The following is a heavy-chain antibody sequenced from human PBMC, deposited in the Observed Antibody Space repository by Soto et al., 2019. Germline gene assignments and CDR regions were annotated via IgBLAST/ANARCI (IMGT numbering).Heavy chain of an antibody. J-gene: IGHJ3*02. D-gene: IGHD6-19*01. CDR1: GFTFSSYA. CDR2: ISYDGSSK. V-gene: IGHV3-30-3*01. CDR3: ARRNSDDSSVWSEAFDI. Sequence: QVQLVESGGGVVQPGRSLRLSCAASGFTFSSYAMHWVRQAPGKGPEWVAVISYDGSSKTYADSVKGQFTISRDNSKNSLFLQMNNLRPEDTAVYYCARRNSDDSSVWSEAFDIWGQGTMVTVSS.